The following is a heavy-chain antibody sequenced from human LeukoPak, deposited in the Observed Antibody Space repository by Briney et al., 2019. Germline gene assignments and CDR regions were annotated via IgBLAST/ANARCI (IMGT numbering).Heavy chain of an antibody. J-gene: IGHJ2*01. CDR3: ARDRGYGSGTYWYFDL. CDR2: IYYSGST. Sequence: SETLSLTCTVSGGSISSYYWSWIRQPPGKGLEWIGYIYYSGSTNYNPSLKSRVTISVDTSKNQFSLKLSSVTAADTAVYYCARDRGYGSGTYWYFDLWGRGTLVTVSS. D-gene: IGHD3-10*01. V-gene: IGHV4-59*01. CDR1: GGSISSYY.